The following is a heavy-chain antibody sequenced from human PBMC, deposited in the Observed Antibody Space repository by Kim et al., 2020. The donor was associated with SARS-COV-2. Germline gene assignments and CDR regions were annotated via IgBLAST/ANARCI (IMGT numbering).Heavy chain of an antibody. Sequence: PSFQGQVTISADKSISTAYLQWSSLKASDTAMYYCARLDYYGSGTPGFDPWGQGTLVTVSS. CDR3: ARLDYYGSGTPGFDP. V-gene: IGHV5-51*01. J-gene: IGHJ5*02. D-gene: IGHD3-10*01.